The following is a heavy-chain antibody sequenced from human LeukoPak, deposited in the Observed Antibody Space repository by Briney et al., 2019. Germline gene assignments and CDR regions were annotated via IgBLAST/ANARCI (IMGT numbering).Heavy chain of an antibody. J-gene: IGHJ5*02. CDR1: GGSISSYY. CDR2: IYTSGST. V-gene: IGHV4-4*07. Sequence: SETLSLTCTVSGGSISSYYWSWIRQPAGKGLEWIGRIYTSGSTNYNPSLKSRVTMSVDTSKNQFSLKLSSVTAADTAVYYCARERGLWFGELGMWFYPWGQGTLVTVSS. CDR3: ARERGLWFGELGMWFYP. D-gene: IGHD3-10*01.